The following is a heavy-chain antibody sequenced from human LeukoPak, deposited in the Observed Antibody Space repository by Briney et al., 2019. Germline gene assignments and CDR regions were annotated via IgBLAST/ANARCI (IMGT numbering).Heavy chain of an antibody. V-gene: IGHV3-23*01. CDR2: ISGSGGST. D-gene: IGHD4-17*01. Sequence: GGSLRLSCAASGFTFSSYAMSWVRPAPGKGLEWVSAISGSGGSTYYADSVKGRFTISRDNSKNTLYLQMNSLRAEDTAVYYCARFHPSYGDLPSFDYWGQGTLVTVSS. CDR1: GFTFSSYA. J-gene: IGHJ4*02. CDR3: ARFHPSYGDLPSFDY.